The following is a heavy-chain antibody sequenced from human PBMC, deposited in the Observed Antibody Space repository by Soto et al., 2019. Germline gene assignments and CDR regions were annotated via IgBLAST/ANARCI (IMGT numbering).Heavy chain of an antibody. Sequence: SETLSLTCAVSGGSLIPGNWWSWVRQPPGKGLEWIGEIYHSGSTNYNPSLKSRVTISVDKSKNQFSLKLSSVTAADTAVYYCARGPYDSSGYSLVYNWFDPWGQGTLVTVSS. V-gene: IGHV4-4*02. D-gene: IGHD3-22*01. CDR1: GGSLIPGNW. CDR2: IYHSGST. CDR3: ARGPYDSSGYSLVYNWFDP. J-gene: IGHJ5*02.